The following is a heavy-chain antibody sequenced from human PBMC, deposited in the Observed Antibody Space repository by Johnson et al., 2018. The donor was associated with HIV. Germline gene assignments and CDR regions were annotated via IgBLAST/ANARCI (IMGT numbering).Heavy chain of an antibody. CDR3: ARENWGQRMNAFDI. CDR1: GFTFSSYG. CDR2: IWYDGSNK. J-gene: IGHJ3*02. V-gene: IGHV3-33*01. D-gene: IGHD7-27*01. Sequence: QMQLVESGGGVVQPGRSLRLSCAASGFTFSSYGMHWVRQAPGKGLEWVAVIWYDGSNKYYADSVKGRFTISRDNSKNTLYLQMNSLRAEDTAVYYCARENWGQRMNAFDIWGQGTMVTVSS.